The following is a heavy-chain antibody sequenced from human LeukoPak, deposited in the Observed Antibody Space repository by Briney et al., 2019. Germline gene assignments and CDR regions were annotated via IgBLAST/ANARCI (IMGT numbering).Heavy chain of an antibody. V-gene: IGHV3-30*02. D-gene: IGHD2-2*02. CDR1: GFTFSSYG. CDR2: RRYDGSNK. Sequence: GSLRLSCAASGFTFSSYGMHWVRQAPGKGLEWVAFRRYDGSNKYYADSVKGRFTISRDNSKNTLYLQMNSLRAEDTAVYYCAKPRLALGYCSSTSCYTAFDYWGQGTLVTVSS. J-gene: IGHJ4*02. CDR3: AKPRLALGYCSSTSCYTAFDY.